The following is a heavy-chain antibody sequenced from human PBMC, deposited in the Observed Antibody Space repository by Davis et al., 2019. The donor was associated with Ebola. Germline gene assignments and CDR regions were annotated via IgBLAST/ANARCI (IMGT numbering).Heavy chain of an antibody. CDR2: VHGGNVNT. CDR3: ARASFGYNSGWYADY. D-gene: IGHD6-19*01. CDR1: AFILTNYA. J-gene: IGHJ4*02. Sequence: AASVKVSCKASAFILTNYAIHWVRQAPGQRLEWMGWVHGGNVNTKYSQRFQGRVTITTDTSASTVYLDLTSLRSDDTAVFYCARASFGYNSGWYADYWGPGSLVTVSS. V-gene: IGHV1-3*01.